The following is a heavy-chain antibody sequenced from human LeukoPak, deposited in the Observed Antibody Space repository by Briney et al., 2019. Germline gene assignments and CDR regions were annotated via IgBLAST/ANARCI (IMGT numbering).Heavy chain of an antibody. Sequence: PETPSLTCTVSGGSLSSSSYYWGWIRQPPGKGLEWIGSIYYSGSTYYNPSLKSRVTISVDTSKNQFSLKLSSVTAADTAVYYCARENDSSGYFNWYFDLWGRGTLVTISS. CDR1: GGSLSSSSYY. V-gene: IGHV4-39*07. CDR2: IYYSGST. CDR3: ARENDSSGYFNWYFDL. D-gene: IGHD3-22*01. J-gene: IGHJ2*01.